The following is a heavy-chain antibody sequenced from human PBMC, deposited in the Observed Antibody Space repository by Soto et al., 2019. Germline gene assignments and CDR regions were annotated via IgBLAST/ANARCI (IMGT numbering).Heavy chain of an antibody. J-gene: IGHJ4*02. CDR1: GYTFTGYY. CDR2: INPNSGGT. D-gene: IGHD2-15*01. V-gene: IGHV1-2*04. CDR3: ARDEPTYGGLDY. Sequence: ASVKVSCKASGYTFTGYYMHWVRQAPGQGLEWMGWINPNSGGTNYAQKFQGWVTMTRDTSISTAYMELSSVTAADTAVYYCARDEPTYGGLDYWGQGTLVTVSS.